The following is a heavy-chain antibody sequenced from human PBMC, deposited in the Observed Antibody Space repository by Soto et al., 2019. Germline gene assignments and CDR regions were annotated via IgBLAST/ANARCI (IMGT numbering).Heavy chain of an antibody. J-gene: IGHJ4*02. Sequence: SETLSLTCTVSGGSITSGGYYWSWIRQHPGKGLEWIGCIYYSGFTYYNPSLKSRVTISVDTSKNQFSLKLSSVTTADTAVYYCAREFLDYYDSSGPGPFDYWGQGTLVTVSS. CDR2: IYYSGFT. CDR3: AREFLDYYDSSGPGPFDY. V-gene: IGHV4-39*02. D-gene: IGHD3-22*01. CDR1: GGSITSGGYY.